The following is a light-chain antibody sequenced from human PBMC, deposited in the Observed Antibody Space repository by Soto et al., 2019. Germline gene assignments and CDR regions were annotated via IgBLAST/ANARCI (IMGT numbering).Light chain of an antibody. CDR3: QQYGVSIT. J-gene: IGKJ5*01. CDR2: RAS. Sequence: EVVLTQSPVTLSLSPGERATLSCRASQTVNNNYVAWYQQKPGQAPRLLIFRASNKATGIPDRFSGSGSGTEFILTISGLEPEDFGVYYCQQYGVSITFGQGTLLEIK. V-gene: IGKV3-20*01. CDR1: QTVNNNY.